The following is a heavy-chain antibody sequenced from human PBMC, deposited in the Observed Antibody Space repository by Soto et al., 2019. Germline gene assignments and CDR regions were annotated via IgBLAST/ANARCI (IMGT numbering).Heavy chain of an antibody. CDR1: GGTFSSYA. V-gene: IGHV1-69*01. D-gene: IGHD2-2*01. CDR3: ARECAAAGSTSCSYGYYYCMDV. Sequence: QVQLVQSGAEVKKPGSSVKVSCKASGGTFSSYAISWVRQAPGQGLEWMGGIIPIFGTANYAQKFQGRVTITADESTSTAYMELSSLRSEDTAVYYCARECAAAGSTSCSYGYYYCMDVWGQGTTVTVSS. CDR2: IIPIFGTA. J-gene: IGHJ6*02.